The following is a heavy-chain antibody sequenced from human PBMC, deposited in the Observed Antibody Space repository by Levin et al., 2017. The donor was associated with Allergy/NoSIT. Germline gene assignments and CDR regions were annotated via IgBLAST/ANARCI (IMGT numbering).Heavy chain of an antibody. CDR1: GFSFSSYG. V-gene: IGHV3-30*18. Sequence: GESLKISCAASGFSFSSYGMHWVRQAPGKGLEWATYISYDGSNTYYGDSVKGRFTISRDNSKNTLYLQMKSLRPDDTAMYYCAKLGHSGRATFIDYWGQGTLVTVYS. J-gene: IGHJ4*02. CDR3: AKLGHSGRATFIDY. D-gene: IGHD6-19*01. CDR2: ISYDGSNT.